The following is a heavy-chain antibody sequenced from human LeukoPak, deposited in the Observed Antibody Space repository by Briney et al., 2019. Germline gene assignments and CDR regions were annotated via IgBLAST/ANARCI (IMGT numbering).Heavy chain of an antibody. CDR1: GFIFSDYY. Sequence: PGGSLRLSCAASGFIFSDYYMSWIRQAPGKGLEWVSYISNSGSMIYYGDSVKGRFTISRDNAKNSLYLQMNSLRAEDTAVYCCARVSDGSGSHTDYWGQGTLVTVSS. J-gene: IGHJ4*02. CDR3: ARVSDGSGSHTDY. V-gene: IGHV3-11*04. D-gene: IGHD3-10*01. CDR2: ISNSGSMI.